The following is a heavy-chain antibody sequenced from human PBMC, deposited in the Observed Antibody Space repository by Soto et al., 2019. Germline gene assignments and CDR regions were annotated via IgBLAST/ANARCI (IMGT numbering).Heavy chain of an antibody. D-gene: IGHD2-15*01. V-gene: IGHV4-39*01. CDR3: ARHRPQEDGNKTGFDY. CDR2: IYNSGNT. Sequence: PATLSLTCTVYGDSISSAGYSCAWIRQTPGKGLEYIATIYNSGNTYYNSSLVSRVTISLDTSKNQFSLKLTSVTAADTAIYYCARHRPQEDGNKTGFDYWGQGTLVTVSS. CDR1: GDSISSAGYS. J-gene: IGHJ4*02.